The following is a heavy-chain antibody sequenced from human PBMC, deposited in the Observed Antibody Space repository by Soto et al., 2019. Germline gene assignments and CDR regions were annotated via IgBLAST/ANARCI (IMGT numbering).Heavy chain of an antibody. V-gene: IGHV6-1*01. CDR3: AREEQLVVYYYYGMDV. CDR2: TYYRSKWYN. D-gene: IGHD6-13*01. J-gene: IGHJ6*02. CDR1: GDSVSSHSAA. Sequence: SQTLSLTCAISGDSVSSHSAAWNWIRQSPSRGLEWLGRTYYRSKWYNDYAVSVKSRITINPDTSKNQFSLQLNSVTPEDTAVYYCAREEQLVVYYYYGMDVWGQGTTVTVSS.